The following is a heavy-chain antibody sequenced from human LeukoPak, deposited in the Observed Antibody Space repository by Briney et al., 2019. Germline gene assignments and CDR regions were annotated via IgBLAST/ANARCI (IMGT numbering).Heavy chain of an antibody. V-gene: IGHV3-23*01. J-gene: IGHJ4*02. CDR2: ISATGGST. CDR3: ATFLREGGATWGIGPFDY. D-gene: IGHD1-26*01. CDR1: GFTFSSYA. Sequence: PGGSLRLSCAASGFTFSSYAMSWVRQAPGKGLEWVSAISATGGSTYYADSVKGRFTISRDNSKNTLYLQVNSLRVEDTAVYYCATFLREGGATWGIGPFDYWGQGTLVTVSS.